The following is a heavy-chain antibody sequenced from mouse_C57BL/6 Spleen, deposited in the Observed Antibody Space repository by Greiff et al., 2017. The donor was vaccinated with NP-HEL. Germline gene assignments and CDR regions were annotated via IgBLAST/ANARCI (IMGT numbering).Heavy chain of an antibody. CDR3: ARWYGYDGYYAMDY. V-gene: IGHV1-81*01. Sequence: VQLQQSGAELARPGASVKLSCKASGYTFTSYGISWVKQRTGQGLEWIGELFPRSGNTYYNEKFKGKAILTADKSSSTAYMELRSLTSEDSAVYFCARWYGYDGYYAMDYWGQGTSVTVSS. D-gene: IGHD2-2*01. J-gene: IGHJ4*01. CDR1: GYTFTSYG. CDR2: LFPRSGNT.